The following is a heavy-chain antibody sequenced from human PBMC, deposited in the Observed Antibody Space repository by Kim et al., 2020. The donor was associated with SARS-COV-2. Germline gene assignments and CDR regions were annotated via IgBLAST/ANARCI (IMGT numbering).Heavy chain of an antibody. CDR2: INHSGST. CDR3: ARGWKWGRLRGRFDY. J-gene: IGHJ4*02. CDR1: GGSFIGYY. Sequence: SETLSLTCAVYGGSFIGYYWSWIRQPPGKGLEWIGEINHSGSTNYNPSLKSRVTISVDTSKNQFSLKLSSVTAADTAVYYCARGWKWGRLRGRFDYWGQGTLVTVSS. D-gene: IGHD4-17*01. V-gene: IGHV4-34*01.